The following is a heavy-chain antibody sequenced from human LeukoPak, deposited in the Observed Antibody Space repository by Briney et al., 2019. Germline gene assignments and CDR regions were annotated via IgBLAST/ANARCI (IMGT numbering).Heavy chain of an antibody. CDR3: AKMTGSYSHPFDY. D-gene: IGHD1-26*01. J-gene: IGHJ4*02. CDR1: GGSISSNSHY. V-gene: IGHV4-39*01. CDR2: IYYSGST. Sequence: SETLSLTCTVSGGSISSNSHYWGWIRQPPGKGLEWIGTIYYSGSTNYNPSLESRVTISVDTSKNQFSLKTRSVTAADTAVYYCAKMTGSYSHPFDYWGQGTLVTVSS.